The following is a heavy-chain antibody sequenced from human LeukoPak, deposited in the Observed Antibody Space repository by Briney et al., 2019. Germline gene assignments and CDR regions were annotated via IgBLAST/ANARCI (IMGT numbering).Heavy chain of an antibody. CDR1: GFNVRTKY. Sequence: GGSLRLSCAASGFNVRTKYMSWVRQAPGKGLEWVSLIYSSGTTYYADSVQGRFTISRDNSKNSLYLEMNSLRAGDTAVYYCARVGGVPAAHFDSWEQGTLVTVSS. CDR3: ARVGGVPAAHFDS. J-gene: IGHJ4*02. CDR2: IYSSGTT. D-gene: IGHD2-2*01. V-gene: IGHV3-53*01.